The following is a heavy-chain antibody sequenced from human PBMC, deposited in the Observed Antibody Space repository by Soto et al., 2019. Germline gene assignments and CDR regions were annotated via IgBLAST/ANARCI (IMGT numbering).Heavy chain of an antibody. V-gene: IGHV1-18*01. CDR1: GYRFSDYG. Sequence: ASVKVYCKTSGYRFSDYGISWVRQAPGQGLEWLGWISPYSDETKYAHIVQGRVYMSIDRPTRTAYMDLRSLRSDDTAVYFCARGGYYDSSGYLPAVDYWGQG. D-gene: IGHD3-22*01. CDR2: ISPYSDET. CDR3: ARGGYYDSSGYLPAVDY. J-gene: IGHJ4*02.